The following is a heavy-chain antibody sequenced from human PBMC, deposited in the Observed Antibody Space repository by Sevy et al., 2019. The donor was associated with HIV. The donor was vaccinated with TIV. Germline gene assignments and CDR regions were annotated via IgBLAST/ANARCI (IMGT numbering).Heavy chain of an antibody. V-gene: IGHV4-34*01. D-gene: IGHD2-8*01. CDR1: GGSFSGYY. CDR2: INHSGST. J-gene: IGHJ4*02. CDR3: ARVGNESVLRNGPLDY. Sequence: SETLSLTCAVYGGSFSGYYWSWIRQPPGKGLEWIGEINHSGSTNYNPSLKSRVTISVDTSKNQFSLKLSSVTAADTAVYYCARVGNESVLRNGPLDYWGQGTLVTVSS.